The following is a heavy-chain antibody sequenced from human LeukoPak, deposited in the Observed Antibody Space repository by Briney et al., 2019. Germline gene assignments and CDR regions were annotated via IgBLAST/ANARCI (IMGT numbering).Heavy chain of an antibody. Sequence: GRSLRLSCAASGFTFSSYAMHWVRQAPGKGLEWVAVISYDGSNKYYADSVKGRFTISRDNYKNTLYLQMNSLRAEDAAVYYCAREAGYSGYEYFDYWGQGTLVTVSS. CDR3: AREAGYSGYEYFDY. J-gene: IGHJ4*02. D-gene: IGHD5-12*01. CDR1: GFTFSSYA. CDR2: ISYDGSNK. V-gene: IGHV3-30-3*01.